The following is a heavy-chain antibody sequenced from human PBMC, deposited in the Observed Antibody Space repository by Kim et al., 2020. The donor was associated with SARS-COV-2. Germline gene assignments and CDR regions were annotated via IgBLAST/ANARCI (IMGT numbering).Heavy chain of an antibody. V-gene: IGHV3-7*01. Sequence: GGSLRLSCAASGFTFSSYWMSWVRQAPGKGLEWVANIKQDGSEKYYVDSVKGRFTISRDNAKNSLYLQMNSLRAEDTAVYYCARGGPVVPAAKRHYWGQGTLVTVSS. D-gene: IGHD2-2*01. CDR2: IKQDGSEK. J-gene: IGHJ4*02. CDR1: GFTFSSYW. CDR3: ARGGPVVPAAKRHY.